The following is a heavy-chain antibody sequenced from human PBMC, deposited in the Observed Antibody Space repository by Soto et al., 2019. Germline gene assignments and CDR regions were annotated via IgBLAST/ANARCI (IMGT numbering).Heavy chain of an antibody. J-gene: IGHJ3*02. D-gene: IGHD3-10*01. CDR1: GYTFTSYG. V-gene: IGHV1-18*01. CDR3: EREDRGWFGWLRGEGAFDI. Sequence: QVQLVQSGAEVKKPGASVKVSCTASGYTFTSYGISWVRQAPGQGLEWMGWISAYNGNTNYAQKLQGRVTMPTDTSTSTRYMGRRSLRSDDTAVYYCEREDRGWFGWLRGEGAFDIWGQETMVTVSS. CDR2: ISAYNGNT.